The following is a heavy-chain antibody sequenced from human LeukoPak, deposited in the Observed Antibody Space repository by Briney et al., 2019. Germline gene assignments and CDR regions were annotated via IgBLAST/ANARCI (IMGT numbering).Heavy chain of an antibody. CDR1: GFTFSSYA. Sequence: GRSLRLSCAASGFTFSSYAMHWVRQAPGKGLEWVAVISYDGSNKYYADSVKGRFTISRDNSKNTLYLQMNSLRAEDTAVYYCARDVDSSGVEIFWGQGTLVTVSS. CDR2: ISYDGSNK. D-gene: IGHD6-19*01. J-gene: IGHJ4*02. CDR3: ARDVDSSGVEIF. V-gene: IGHV3-30-3*01.